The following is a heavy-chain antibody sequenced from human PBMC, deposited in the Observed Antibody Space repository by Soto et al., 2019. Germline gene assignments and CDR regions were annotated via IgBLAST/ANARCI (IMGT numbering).Heavy chain of an antibody. CDR2: ISGSGGST. Sequence: GGSLRLSCAASGFTFSSYAMSWVRQAPGKGLEWVSAISGSGGSTYYADSVKGRFTISRDNSKNTLYLQMNSLRAEDTAVYYCAKRRDPARYYGSGSLDVWGQGTTVTVSS. V-gene: IGHV3-23*01. CDR3: AKRRDPARYYGSGSLDV. CDR1: GFTFSSYA. D-gene: IGHD3-10*01. J-gene: IGHJ6*02.